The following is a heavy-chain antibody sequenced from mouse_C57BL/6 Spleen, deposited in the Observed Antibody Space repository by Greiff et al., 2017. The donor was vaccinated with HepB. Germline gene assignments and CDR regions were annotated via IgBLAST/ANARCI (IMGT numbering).Heavy chain of an antibody. CDR3: AREGGSSGSFAY. CDR2: IYPRSGNT. CDR1: GYTFTSYG. D-gene: IGHD3-2*02. Sequence: QVHVKQSGAELARPGASVKLSCKASGYTFTSYGISWVKQRTGQGLEWIGEIYPRSGNTYYNEKFKGKATLTADKSSSTAYMELRSLTSEDSAVYFCAREGGSSGSFAYWGQGTLVTVSA. J-gene: IGHJ3*01. V-gene: IGHV1-81*01.